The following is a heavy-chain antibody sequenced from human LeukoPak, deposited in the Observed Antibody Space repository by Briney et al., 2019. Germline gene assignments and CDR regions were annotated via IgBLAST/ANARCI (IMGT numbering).Heavy chain of an antibody. J-gene: IGHJ4*02. Sequence: ASVKVSCKASGGTFSSYAISWVRQAPGQGLEWMGGIIPIFATANYAQKFQGRVTITADESTSTAYMELSSLRSEDTAVYYCARARYYDSSGTLLDYWGQGTLVTVSS. CDR3: ARARYYDSSGTLLDY. CDR1: GGTFSSYA. D-gene: IGHD3-22*01. V-gene: IGHV1-69*13. CDR2: IIPIFATA.